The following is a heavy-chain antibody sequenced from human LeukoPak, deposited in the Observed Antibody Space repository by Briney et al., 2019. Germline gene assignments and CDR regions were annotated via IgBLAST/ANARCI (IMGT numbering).Heavy chain of an antibody. CDR1: GFTFSSYW. Sequence: GGSLRLSCAASGFTFSSYWMSWVRQAPGKGLEWVANIKQDGGEKYYVDSVKGRFTISRDNAKNSLYLQMNSLRAEDTAVYYCARSGVKSSKIAAAGTDHYYYYMDVWGKGTTVTVSS. CDR3: ARSGVKSSKIAAAGTDHYYYYMDV. D-gene: IGHD6-13*01. V-gene: IGHV3-7*01. J-gene: IGHJ6*03. CDR2: IKQDGGEK.